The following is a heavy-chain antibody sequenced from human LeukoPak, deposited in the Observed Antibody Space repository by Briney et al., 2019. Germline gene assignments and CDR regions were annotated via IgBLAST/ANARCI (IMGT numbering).Heavy chain of an antibody. CDR3: ARDPGQLEDYYYYYMDV. CDR1: GYTFTGYY. CDR2: INPNSGGT. V-gene: IGHV1-2*02. D-gene: IGHD6-6*01. Sequence: ASVKVSCKASGYTFTGYYMHWVRQAPGQGLEWMGWINPNSGGTNYAQKFRGRVTMTRDTSISTAYMELSRLRSDDTAVYYCARDPGQLEDYYYYYMDVWGKGTTVTVSS. J-gene: IGHJ6*03.